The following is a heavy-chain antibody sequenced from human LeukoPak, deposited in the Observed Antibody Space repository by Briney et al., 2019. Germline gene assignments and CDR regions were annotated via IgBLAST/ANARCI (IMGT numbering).Heavy chain of an antibody. V-gene: IGHV1-2*02. D-gene: IGHD3-9*01. CDR2: INPNSGGT. Sequence: ASVKVSCKASGYTFTGYYMHWVRQAPGQGLEWMGWINPNSGGTNYAQKFQGRVTMTRNTSISTAYMELSSLRSEDTAVYYCARERLDYDILTGYSDGNYYYGMDVWGQGTTVTVSS. CDR1: GYTFTGYY. J-gene: IGHJ6*02. CDR3: ARERLDYDILTGYSDGNYYYGMDV.